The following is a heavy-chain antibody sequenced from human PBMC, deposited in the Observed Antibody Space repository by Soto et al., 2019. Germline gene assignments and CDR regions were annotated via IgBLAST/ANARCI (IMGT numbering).Heavy chain of an antibody. V-gene: IGHV4-31*03. J-gene: IGHJ5*02. CDR1: GGSISSGGYY. CDR3: ARPHIAVAGPPANWFDP. Sequence: SETLSLTCTVSGGSISSGGYYWSWIRQHPGKGLEWIGYIYYSGSTYYNPSLKSRVTISVDTSKNQFSLKLSSVTAADTAVYYCARPHIAVAGPPANWFDPWGHGTLVTVSS. CDR2: IYYSGST. D-gene: IGHD6-19*01.